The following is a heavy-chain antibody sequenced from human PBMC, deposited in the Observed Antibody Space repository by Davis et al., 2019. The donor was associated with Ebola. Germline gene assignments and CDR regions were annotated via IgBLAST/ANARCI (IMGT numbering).Heavy chain of an antibody. CDR1: GYTFIGYY. J-gene: IGHJ6*02. D-gene: IGHD2-2*01. Sequence: AASVKVSCKASGYTFIGYYMHWVRQAPGQGLEWMGWMNPNTGYTMYAQKFQGRVTMTSDTPSSTVYMELSSLRSEDTAVYYCARDGIPADIVVVPALVHYYYYYYGMDVWGQGTTVTVSS. V-gene: IGHV1-2*02. CDR3: ARDGIPADIVVVPALVHYYYYYYGMDV. CDR2: MNPNTGYT.